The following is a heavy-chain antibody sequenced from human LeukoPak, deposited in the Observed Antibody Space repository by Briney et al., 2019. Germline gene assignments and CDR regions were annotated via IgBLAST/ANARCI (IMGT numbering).Heavy chain of an antibody. CDR1: GFTFSDYT. CDR3: AGAPWGPFDF. CDR2: IYYNGCT. J-gene: IGHJ4*02. D-gene: IGHD7-27*01. Sequence: PGGSLRLSCAASGFTFSDYTINWIRQPPGKGLEWIGNIYYNGCTNYNPSLKSRVTISVDTSKNQFSLKLGSVTAADTAVYYCAGAPWGPFDFWGQGTLVTVSS. V-gene: IGHV4-59*01.